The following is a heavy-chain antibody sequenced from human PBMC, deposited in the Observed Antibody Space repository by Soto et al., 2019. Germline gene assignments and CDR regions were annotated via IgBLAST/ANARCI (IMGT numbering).Heavy chain of an antibody. CDR2: TYYRSKWYN. CDR1: GDTVSSNSAA. Sequence: KQSQTLSLTCAISGDTVSSNSAAWHWIRQSPSRGLEWLGRTYYRSKWYNDYAVSVNGRITINPDTSKNQFSLQLNSVTPEDTAMYFCAREPYPGSPLDYWGQGTLVTVSS. V-gene: IGHV6-1*01. CDR3: AREPYPGSPLDY. D-gene: IGHD3-16*01. J-gene: IGHJ4*02.